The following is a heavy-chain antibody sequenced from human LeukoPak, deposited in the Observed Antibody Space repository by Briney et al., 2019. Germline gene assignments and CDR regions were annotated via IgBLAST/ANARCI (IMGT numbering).Heavy chain of an antibody. CDR3: ASYGRAGPAFDI. D-gene: IGHD3-10*01. CDR1: GGSISSYY. J-gene: IGHJ3*02. Sequence: PSETLSLTCTVSGGSISSYYWSWIRQPPGKGLEWIGYIYYSGSTNYNPSLKSRVTISVDTSKNQFSLKLSSVTAADTAVYYCASYGRAGPAFDIWGQGTMVTVPS. CDR2: IYYSGST. V-gene: IGHV4-59*01.